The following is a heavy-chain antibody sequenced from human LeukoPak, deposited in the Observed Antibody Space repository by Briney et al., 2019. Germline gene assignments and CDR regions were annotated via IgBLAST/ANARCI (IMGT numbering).Heavy chain of an antibody. J-gene: IGHJ4*02. Sequence: ASVKVSCKASGYTLSGYGISWLRQAPGQGLEWVGWITTYNGDKKYSEKFQGRITMTTDTSTNTYYMELRSLRSDDTAIYYCARDCSNGVCYPRDYWGQGTLVIVST. V-gene: IGHV1-18*01. CDR1: GYTLSGYG. CDR2: ITTYNGDK. CDR3: ARDCSNGVCYPRDY. D-gene: IGHD2-8*01.